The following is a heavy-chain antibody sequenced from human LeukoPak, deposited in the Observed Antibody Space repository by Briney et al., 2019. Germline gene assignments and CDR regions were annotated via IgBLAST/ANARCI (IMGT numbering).Heavy chain of an antibody. CDR2: INHSGST. CDR3: ARGRNHYDILTGYKPFDY. Sequence: KPSETLSLTCAVYGGSFSGYYWRWIRQPPGKGLEWIGEINHSGSTNYNPSLKSRVTISVDTSKNQFSLKLSSVTAADTAVYYCARGRNHYDILTGYKPFDYWGQGTLVTVSS. CDR1: GGSFSGYY. J-gene: IGHJ4*02. D-gene: IGHD3-9*01. V-gene: IGHV4-34*01.